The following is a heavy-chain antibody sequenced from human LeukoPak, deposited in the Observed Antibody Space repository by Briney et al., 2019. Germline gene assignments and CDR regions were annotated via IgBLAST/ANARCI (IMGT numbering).Heavy chain of an antibody. V-gene: IGHV4-4*07. D-gene: IGHD4/OR15-4a*01. CDR2: IYTSGST. CDR1: GGSISSYF. Sequence: SETLSLTCTVSGGSISSYFWSWIRQPAGKGLEWIGRIYTSGSTNSNPSLKSRLTMPVDTSKNQFSLKLSSVTAADTAVYYCARTRLMTIFDYWGQGTLVTVSS. J-gene: IGHJ4*02. CDR3: ARTRLMTIFDY.